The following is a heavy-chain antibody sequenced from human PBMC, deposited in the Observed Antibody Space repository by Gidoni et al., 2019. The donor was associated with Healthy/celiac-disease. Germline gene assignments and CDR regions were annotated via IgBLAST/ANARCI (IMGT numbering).Heavy chain of an antibody. CDR3: ARHYSSGWYYYYMDV. V-gene: IGHV4-39*01. CDR2: IYYSGST. D-gene: IGHD6-19*01. Sequence: QLQLQESGPGLVKPSETLSLTCTVSGGSISSSSYYWGWIRQPPGKGLEWIGSIYYSGSTYYNPSLKSRVTISVDTSKNQFSLKLSSVTAADTAVYYCARHYSSGWYYYYMDVWGKGTTVTVSS. J-gene: IGHJ6*03. CDR1: GGSISSSSYY.